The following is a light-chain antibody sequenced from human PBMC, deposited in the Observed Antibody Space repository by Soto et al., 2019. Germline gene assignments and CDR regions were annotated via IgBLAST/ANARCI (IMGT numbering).Light chain of an antibody. Sequence: EIVMTQSPVTLSVSPGERAALSCRASQNVGSNFAWYQQRPGQAPRVLIYGTSTRATGVPARFSGSGSGTDFTLTISSLQSEDFAVYYCHQYNNWPYTLGQGTRLEIK. CDR3: HQYNNWPYT. J-gene: IGKJ2*01. CDR2: GTS. V-gene: IGKV3-15*01. CDR1: QNVGSN.